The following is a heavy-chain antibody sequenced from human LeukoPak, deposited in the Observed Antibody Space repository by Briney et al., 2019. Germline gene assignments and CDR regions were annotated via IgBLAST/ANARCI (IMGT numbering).Heavy chain of an antibody. CDR1: GVTLCSDS. V-gene: IGHV3-21*01. D-gene: IGHD1-26*01. CDR3: ARGSVVGAYYYYGMDV. CDR2: MRNRGSYI. J-gene: IGHJ6*02. Sequence: GRSLSPSCALSGVTLCSDSMNWVRQSPGPGLGWVSSMRNRGSYIYYADSVKGRFTISGDNAKNSLYLKMNSLRAEDTAVYYCARGSVVGAYYYYGMDVWGQGTTVTVSS.